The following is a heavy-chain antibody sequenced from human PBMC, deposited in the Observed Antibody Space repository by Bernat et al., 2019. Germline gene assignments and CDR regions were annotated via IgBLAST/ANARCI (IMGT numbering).Heavy chain of an antibody. Sequence: QVQLVESGGGVVQPGRSLRLSCAASGFTFSSYGMHWVRQAPGKGLEWVAVIWYDGSNKYYADSVKGRFTISRDNSKNTLYLQMNSLRAEDTAVYYCAREHLDYGSGSYFGFWGQGTLVTVSS. CDR2: IWYDGSNK. CDR1: GFTFSSYG. J-gene: IGHJ4*02. CDR3: AREHLDYGSGSYFGF. D-gene: IGHD3-10*01. V-gene: IGHV3-33*01.